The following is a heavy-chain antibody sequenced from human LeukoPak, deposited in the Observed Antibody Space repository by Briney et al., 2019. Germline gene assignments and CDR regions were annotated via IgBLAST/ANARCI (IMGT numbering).Heavy chain of an antibody. CDR2: IRYDGSNK. CDR3: ARDYGSGIDY. V-gene: IGHV3-30*02. CDR1: GFTFSSYG. J-gene: IGHJ4*02. Sequence: GGSLRLSCAASGFTFSSYGVHWVRQAPGKGLEWVAFIRYDGSNKYYADSVKGRFTISRDNSKNTLYLQMNSLRAEDTAVYYCARDYGSGIDYWGQGTLVTVSS. D-gene: IGHD3-10*01.